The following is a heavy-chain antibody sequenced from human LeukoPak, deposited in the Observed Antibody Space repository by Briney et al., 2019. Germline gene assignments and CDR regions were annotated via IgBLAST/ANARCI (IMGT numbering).Heavy chain of an antibody. V-gene: IGHV3-23*01. Sequence: GGSLRLSCAASGFTFSSYAMSWVRQARGKGMEWVSAISGSGGSRYYAESVYVRFTISIDNSKNTLYLQMNSLRAEDTAVYYCAKDPHGPYVVVPAASYWGQGTLVTVSS. J-gene: IGHJ4*02. CDR2: ISGSGGSR. D-gene: IGHD2-2*01. CDR1: GFTFSSYA. CDR3: AKDPHGPYVVVPAASY.